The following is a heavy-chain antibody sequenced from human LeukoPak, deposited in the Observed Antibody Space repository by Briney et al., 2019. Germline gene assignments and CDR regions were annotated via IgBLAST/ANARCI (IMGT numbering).Heavy chain of an antibody. CDR3: VRDGREFRTDDPWLDF. J-gene: IGHJ4*02. CDR2: ISWNSATI. V-gene: IGHV3-9*01. D-gene: IGHD3-10*01. CDR1: GFTFENYA. Sequence: QSGRSLRLSCAASGFTFENYAMHWVRQGPGKGLEWVSGISWNSATILYADSVKGRFTISRDNAKNFLFLQMNSLRADDTALYYCVRDGREFRTDDPWLDFWGQGTLVTVSS.